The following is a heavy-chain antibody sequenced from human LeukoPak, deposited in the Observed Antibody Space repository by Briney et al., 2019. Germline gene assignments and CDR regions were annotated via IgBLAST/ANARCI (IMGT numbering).Heavy chain of an antibody. CDR1: GGSISSYY. V-gene: IGHV4-59*12. CDR3: ARFRKTYYYYYYMDV. J-gene: IGHJ6*03. Sequence: KPSETLSLTCTVSGGSISSYYWSWIRQPPGKGLEWIGYIYYSGSTNYNPSLKSRVTISVDTSKNQFSLKLSSVTAADTAVYYCARFRKTYYYYYYMDVWGKGTTVTVSS. CDR2: IYYSGST.